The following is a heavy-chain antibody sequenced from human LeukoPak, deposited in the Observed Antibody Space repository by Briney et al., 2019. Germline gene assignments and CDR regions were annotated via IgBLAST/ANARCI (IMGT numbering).Heavy chain of an antibody. CDR1: GGSFSGYY. J-gene: IGHJ3*02. V-gene: IGHV4-59*08. CDR2: IYYSGST. CDR3: ARHPTQTYYYDSSGYRGAFDI. Sequence: SETLSLTCAVYGGSFSGYYWSWIRQPPGKGLEWIGYIYYSGSTNYNPSLKSRVTISVDTSKNQFSLKLSSVTAADTAVYYCARHPTQTYYYDSSGYRGAFDIWGQGTMVTVSS. D-gene: IGHD3-22*01.